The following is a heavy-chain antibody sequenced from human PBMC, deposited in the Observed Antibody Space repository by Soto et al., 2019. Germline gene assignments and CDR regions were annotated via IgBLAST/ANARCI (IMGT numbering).Heavy chain of an antibody. J-gene: IGHJ6*03. V-gene: IGHV1-69*02. CDR3: ARGGNGGAVAGLYYYYYMDV. D-gene: IGHD6-19*01. CDR1: GGTFSSYT. Sequence: SVKVSCKASGGTFSSYTISWVRQAPGQGLEWMGRIIPILGIANYAQKFQGRVTVTADKSTSTAYMELSSLRSEDTAVYYCARGGNGGAVAGLYYYYYMDVWGKGTTVTVSS. CDR2: IIPILGIA.